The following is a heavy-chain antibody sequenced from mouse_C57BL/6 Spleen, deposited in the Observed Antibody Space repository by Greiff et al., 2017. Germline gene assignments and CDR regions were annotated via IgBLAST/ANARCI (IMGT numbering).Heavy chain of an antibody. CDR3: ARIYDGYYGFFDY. CDR1: GYTFTSYW. CDR2: IYPSDSET. J-gene: IGHJ2*01. V-gene: IGHV1-61*01. Sequence: VQLQQPGAELVRPGSSVKLSCKASGYTFTSYWMDWVKQRPGQGLEWIGNIYPSDSETHYNQKFKDKATLTVDKSSSTAYMQLSSLTSEDSAVYYCARIYDGYYGFFDYWGQGTTLTVSS. D-gene: IGHD2-3*01.